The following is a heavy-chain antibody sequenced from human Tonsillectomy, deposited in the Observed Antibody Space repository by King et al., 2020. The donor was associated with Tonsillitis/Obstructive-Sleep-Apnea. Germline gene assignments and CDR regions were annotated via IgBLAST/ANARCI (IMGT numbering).Heavy chain of an antibody. CDR3: ARGYQLLFTDVGSWFDP. V-gene: IGHV6-1*01. Sequence: VQLPQSGPGLVKPSQTLSLTCAISGDSVSSNSAAWNWIRQSPSRGLEWLGRTYYRSKWYNDYAVSVKSRITINPDTSKNQFSLQLNSVTPEDTAVYYCARGYQLLFTDVGSWFDPWGQGTLVTVSS. J-gene: IGHJ5*02. CDR1: GDSVSSNSAA. CDR2: TYYRSKWYN. D-gene: IGHD2-2*01.